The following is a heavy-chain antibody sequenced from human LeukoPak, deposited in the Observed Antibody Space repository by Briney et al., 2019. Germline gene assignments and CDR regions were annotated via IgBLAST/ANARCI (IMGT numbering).Heavy chain of an antibody. J-gene: IGHJ4*02. Sequence: PSETLSLTCTVSGYSISSGYYWGWIRQPPGKGLEWIGSIYHSGSTYYNPPLKSRVTISVDTSKNQFSLKLNSVTAADTAVYYCARDQDGYNYFDYWGQGTLVTVSS. CDR2: IYHSGST. CDR3: ARDQDGYNYFDY. V-gene: IGHV4-38-2*02. CDR1: GYSISSGYY. D-gene: IGHD5-24*01.